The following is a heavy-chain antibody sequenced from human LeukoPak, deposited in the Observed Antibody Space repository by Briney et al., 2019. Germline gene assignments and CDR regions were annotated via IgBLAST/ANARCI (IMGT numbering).Heavy chain of an antibody. CDR3: ATDPDYYDRFDAFDI. CDR2: IIPIFGTA. V-gene: IGHV1-69*13. CDR1: GGTFSSYA. J-gene: IGHJ3*02. Sequence: ASVKVSCKASGGTFSSYAISWLLQAPGQGLEWMGGIIPIFGTANYAQKFQGRVTITADESTSTAYMELSSLRSEDTAVYYCATDPDYYDRFDAFDIWGQGTMVTVSS. D-gene: IGHD3-22*01.